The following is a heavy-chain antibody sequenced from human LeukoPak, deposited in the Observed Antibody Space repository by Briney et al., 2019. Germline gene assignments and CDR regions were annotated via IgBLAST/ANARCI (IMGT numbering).Heavy chain of an antibody. Sequence: GASVKVSCKASGYTFTSYGISWVRQAPGQGLEWMGWISAYNGNTHYAQKFQGRVTMTTDTSTSTAYMELRSLRSDDTAVYYCARDRYGGNEFDYWGQGTLVTVSS. CDR1: GYTFTSYG. D-gene: IGHD4-23*01. CDR2: ISAYNGNT. CDR3: ARDRYGGNEFDY. J-gene: IGHJ4*02. V-gene: IGHV1-18*01.